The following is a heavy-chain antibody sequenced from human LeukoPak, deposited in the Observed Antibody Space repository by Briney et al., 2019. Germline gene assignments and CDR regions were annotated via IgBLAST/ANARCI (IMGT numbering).Heavy chain of an antibody. V-gene: IGHV5-51*01. CDR3: VRLQSTVTTGWFDP. D-gene: IGHD4-17*01. J-gene: IGHJ5*02. CDR1: GYIFTTYW. CDR2: IYPGDSDT. Sequence: GESLKISCQGSGYIFTTYWIAWVRQMPGKGLEWMGIIYPGDSDTRYSPSFQGQVTISADKSISTAYLQWSSLKASDTAMYYCVRLQSTVTTGWFDPWGQGALVTVSS.